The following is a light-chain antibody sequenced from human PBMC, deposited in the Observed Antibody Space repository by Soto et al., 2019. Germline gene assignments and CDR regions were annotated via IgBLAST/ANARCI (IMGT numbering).Light chain of an antibody. CDR1: SSDVGGYDS. CDR3: TSYTSSTTRVV. CDR2: DVS. J-gene: IGLJ2*01. V-gene: IGLV2-14*01. Sequence: QSALTQPASVSGSPGQSITISCSGTSSDVGGYDSVSWYRQYPGKAPKLMIYDVSNRPSGVSNRFSGSKSGNTASLTISGLQAEDEADYYCTSYTSSTTRVVFGGGTKLTVL.